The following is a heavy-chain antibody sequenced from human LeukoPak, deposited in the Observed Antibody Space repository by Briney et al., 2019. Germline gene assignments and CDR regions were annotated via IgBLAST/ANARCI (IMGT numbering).Heavy chain of an antibody. V-gene: IGHV4-34*01. CDR1: GGSFSGYY. D-gene: IGHD5-18*01. CDR2: INHSGST. J-gene: IGHJ4*02. Sequence: SETLSLTCAVYGGSFSGYYWSWTRQPPGKGLEWIGEINHSGSTNYNPSLKSRVTISVDTSKNQFSLKLSSVTAADTAVYYCARGRRGYRRYYFDYWGQGTLVTVSS. CDR3: ARGRRGYRRYYFDY.